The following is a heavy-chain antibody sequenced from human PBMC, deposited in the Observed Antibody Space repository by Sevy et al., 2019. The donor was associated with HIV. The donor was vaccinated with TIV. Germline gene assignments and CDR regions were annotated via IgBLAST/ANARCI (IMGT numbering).Heavy chain of an antibody. Sequence: ASVKVSCKASGGTFSSYAISWVRQAPGQGLEWMGGIIPIFGTANYAQKFQGRVTITADKSTSTAYMELSSLRSEDTAVYYSARGPGSWRKKYYYYYMDVWGKGTTVTVSS. CDR3: ARGPGSWRKKYYYYYMDV. J-gene: IGHJ6*03. CDR1: GGTFSSYA. V-gene: IGHV1-69*06. D-gene: IGHD6-13*01. CDR2: IIPIFGTA.